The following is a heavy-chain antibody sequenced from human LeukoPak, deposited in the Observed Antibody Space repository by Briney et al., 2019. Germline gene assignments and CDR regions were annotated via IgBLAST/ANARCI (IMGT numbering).Heavy chain of an antibody. CDR3: AKDGSGWYTYYFDY. V-gene: IGHV3-23*01. CDR1: GFTFRSYA. CDR2: ISDST. D-gene: IGHD6-19*01. J-gene: IGHJ4*02. Sequence: PGGSLRLSCAASGFTFRSYAMTWVRQAPGKGLEWVSSISDSTYYADSVKGRFTISRDNSKNTLYLQMNSLRAEDTAVYYCAKDGSGWYTYYFDYWGQGTLVTVSS.